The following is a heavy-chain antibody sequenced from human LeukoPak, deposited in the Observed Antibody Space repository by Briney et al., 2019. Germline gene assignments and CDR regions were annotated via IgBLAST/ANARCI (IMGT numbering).Heavy chain of an antibody. J-gene: IGHJ3*02. CDR2: IYYSGST. CDR3: ARASGYSYGRDAFDI. CDR1: GGSISSYY. Sequence: SETLSLTCTVSGGSISSYYWSWIRQPPGKGLEWIGYIYYSGSTNYNPSLKSRVTISVDTSKNQSSLKLSSVTAADTAVYYCARASGYSYGRDAFDIWGQGTMVTVSS. V-gene: IGHV4-59*01. D-gene: IGHD5-18*01.